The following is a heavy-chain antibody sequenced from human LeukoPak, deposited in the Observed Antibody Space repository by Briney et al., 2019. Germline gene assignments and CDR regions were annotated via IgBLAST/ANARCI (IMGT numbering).Heavy chain of an antibody. D-gene: IGHD3-9*01. V-gene: IGHV4-39*01. CDR1: GGSISSSSYY. CDR2: IYYSGST. CDR3: ARWEGILAFDYYYYMDV. J-gene: IGHJ6*03. Sequence: PSETLSLTCTVSGGSISSSSYYWGWIRQPPGKGLEWIGSIYYSGSTYYNPSLKSRVTISVDTSKNQFSLKLSSVTAADTAVYYCARWEGILAFDYYYYMDVWGKGTTVTVFS.